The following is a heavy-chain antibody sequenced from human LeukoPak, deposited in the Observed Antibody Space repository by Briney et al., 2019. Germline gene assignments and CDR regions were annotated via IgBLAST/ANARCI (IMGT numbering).Heavy chain of an antibody. V-gene: IGHV3-21*01. D-gene: IGHD5/OR15-5a*01. CDR3: ARDSVSPGAFDI. CDR1: GFTFTSYS. CDR2: ISSSSSYI. J-gene: IGHJ3*02. Sequence: GGSLRLSCAASGFTFTSYSMNWVRQAPGKGLEWVSSISSSSSYIYYADSVKGRFTISRDNAKNSLYLQMNSLRAEDTAVCYCARDSVSPGAFDIWGQGTMVTVSS.